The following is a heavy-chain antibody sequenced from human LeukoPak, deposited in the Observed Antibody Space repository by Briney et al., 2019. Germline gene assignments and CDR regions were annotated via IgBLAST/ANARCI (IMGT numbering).Heavy chain of an antibody. V-gene: IGHV3-11*05. CDR1: GFTFSDYY. CDR3: ARVRGGNFDY. CDR2: ISGRNYT. Sequence: GGSLRLSCVASGFTFSDYYMSWIRQAPGKGLEWVSYISGRNYTTYADSVKGRFIISRDNAKNSLFVQMNSLRAEDTAVYSCARVRGGNFDYWGQGTLVTVSS. J-gene: IGHJ4*02. D-gene: IGHD3-10*01.